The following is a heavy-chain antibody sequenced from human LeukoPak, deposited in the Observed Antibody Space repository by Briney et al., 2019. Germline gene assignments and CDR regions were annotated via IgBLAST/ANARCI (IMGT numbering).Heavy chain of an antibody. CDR2: ISSSSSYI. J-gene: IGHJ4*02. V-gene: IGHV3-21*04. Sequence: GGPLRLSCAASGFTFSSYSMNWVRQAPGKGLEWVSSISSSSSYIYYADSVKGRFTISRDNAKNSLYLQMNSLRAEDTAMYYCAREIGGGLRYFHSWGQGTPVTVSS. CDR3: AREIGGGLRYFHS. CDR1: GFTFSSYS. D-gene: IGHD1-26*01.